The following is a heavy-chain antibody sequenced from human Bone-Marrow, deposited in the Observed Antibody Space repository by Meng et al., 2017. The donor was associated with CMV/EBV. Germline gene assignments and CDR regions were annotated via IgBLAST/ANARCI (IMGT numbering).Heavy chain of an antibody. CDR1: GGSISASPYY. J-gene: IGHJ3*01. CDR3: VRSQGRRAPDAFPV. Sequence: SETLSLTCSVSGGSISASPYYWGCIRQSPGKGLEWIGSIYYSGGAYYNPSLKSRVTMSLDTSKNQLSLKVTSVTAADTAVYFCVRSQGRRAPDAFPVWGRGTRVTGSS. V-gene: IGHV4-39*07. CDR2: IYYSGGA.